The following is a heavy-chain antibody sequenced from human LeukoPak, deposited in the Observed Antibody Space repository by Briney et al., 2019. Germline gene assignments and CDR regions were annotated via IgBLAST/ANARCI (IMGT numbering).Heavy chain of an antibody. V-gene: IGHV3-20*04. CDR3: VRDSDPGYSSGWRAFDY. Sequence: GGSLRLSCAASGFTFDDYGMSWVRQAPGKGLEWVSGINWNGGSTGYADSVKGRFTISRDNAKNSLYLQMNSLRAEDTALYYCVRDSDPGYSSGWRAFDYWGQGTLVTVSS. J-gene: IGHJ4*02. CDR2: INWNGGST. D-gene: IGHD6-19*01. CDR1: GFTFDDYG.